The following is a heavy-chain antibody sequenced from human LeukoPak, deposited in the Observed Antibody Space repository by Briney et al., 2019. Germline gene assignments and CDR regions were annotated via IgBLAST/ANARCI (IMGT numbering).Heavy chain of an antibody. CDR1: GYIFTTYA. V-gene: IGHV1-3*01. CDR2: INAGNGNT. CDR3: ARERAPSWFDP. J-gene: IGHJ5*02. Sequence: ASVNVSCKASGYIFTTYAMHWVRQAPGQRLEWMGWINAGNGNTKYSQNFQGRVTITRDTSASTAYMELSSLRSEDTAVYYCARERAPSWFDPWGQGTLVTVSS.